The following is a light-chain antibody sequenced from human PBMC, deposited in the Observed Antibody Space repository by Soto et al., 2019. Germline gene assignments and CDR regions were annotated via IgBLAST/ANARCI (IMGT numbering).Light chain of an antibody. CDR1: QSISNS. V-gene: IGKV1-39*01. Sequence: DLPMTQSPSSLSASVGDRVTITCRASQSISNSLNWYQQKPGKAPKLLIYAASSLQSGVPSRFSGSGSGTDFTLTISSLQPEDFATYYCQQSYRAFGQGTKVEIK. CDR3: QQSYRA. CDR2: AAS. J-gene: IGKJ1*01.